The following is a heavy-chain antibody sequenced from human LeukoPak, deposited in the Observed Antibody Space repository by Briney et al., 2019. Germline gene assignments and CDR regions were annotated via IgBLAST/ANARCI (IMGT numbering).Heavy chain of an antibody. Sequence: GGSLRLSCAASGFTFSSYGMHWVRQALGKGLEWVSAISGSGGSTYYADSVKGRFTISRDNSKNTLYLQMNSLRAEDTAVYSCASQGGKDPIVVVPAAIDIKHYYYHGMDVWGQGTTVTVSS. CDR1: GFTFSSYG. CDR3: ASQGGKDPIVVVPAAIDIKHYYYHGMDV. D-gene: IGHD2-2*01. CDR2: ISGSGGST. J-gene: IGHJ6*02. V-gene: IGHV3-23*01.